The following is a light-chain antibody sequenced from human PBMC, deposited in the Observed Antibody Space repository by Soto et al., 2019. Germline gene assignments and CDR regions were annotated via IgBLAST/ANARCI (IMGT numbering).Light chain of an antibody. V-gene: IGLV1-40*01. CDR2: GST. Sequence: QPVLSPPPSVPGAPGQRVTISCTGSSSNIGAGYDAHWFQQVPGTAPKLLIYGSTNRPSGVPDRFSGSKSGTSASLAITGLQAEDEADYYCQSYESSLGGNYVFGTGTKVTVL. CDR3: QSYESSLGGNYV. J-gene: IGLJ1*01. CDR1: SSNIGAGYD.